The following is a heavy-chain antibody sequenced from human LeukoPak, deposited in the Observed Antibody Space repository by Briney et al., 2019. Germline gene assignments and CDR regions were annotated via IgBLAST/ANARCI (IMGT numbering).Heavy chain of an antibody. J-gene: IGHJ4*02. CDR2: IYYSGST. CDR3: ARAGTPNAYYNRNTLDY. Sequence: SETLSLTCTVSGGSISSYYWSWIRQPPGKGLEWIGYIYYSGSTNYNPSLKSRVTISVDTSKNQFSLKLSSVTAADTAVYYCARAGTPNAYYNRNTLDYWGQGTLVTVSS. CDR1: GGSISSYY. D-gene: IGHD3-10*01. V-gene: IGHV4-59*01.